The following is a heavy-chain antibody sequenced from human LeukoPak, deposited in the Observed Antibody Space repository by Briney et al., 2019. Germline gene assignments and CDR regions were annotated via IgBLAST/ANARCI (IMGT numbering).Heavy chain of an antibody. J-gene: IGHJ4*02. CDR3: ARAWGTTVTSFDY. D-gene: IGHD4-17*01. CDR1: GYTFTSYG. V-gene: IGHV1-3*01. CDR2: INAGNGNT. Sequence: ASVKVSCKASGYTFTSYGMHWVRQAPGQRLEWMGWINAGNGNTKHSQKFQGRVTITRDTPASTAYMELSSLRSEDTAVYYCARAWGTTVTSFDYWGQGTLVTVSS.